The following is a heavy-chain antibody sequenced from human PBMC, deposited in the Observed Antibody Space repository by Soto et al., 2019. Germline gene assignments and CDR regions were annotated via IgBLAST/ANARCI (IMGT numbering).Heavy chain of an antibody. V-gene: IGHV3-11*01. CDR1: GFAFSDNY. D-gene: IGHD6-19*01. Sequence: GGSLRLSCAASGFAFSDNYMTWIRQAPGRGLEWVAYISDSGNIIYYADSVQGRFTVSRDNAKNSLYLQMNSLSAEDTAVYYCARRTRGAGWFDPWGQGTLVTVSS. CDR3: ARRTRGAGWFDP. J-gene: IGHJ5*02. CDR2: ISDSGNII.